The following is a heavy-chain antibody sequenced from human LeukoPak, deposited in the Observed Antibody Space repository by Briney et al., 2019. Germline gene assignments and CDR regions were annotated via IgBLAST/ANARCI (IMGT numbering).Heavy chain of an antibody. CDR3: AKDIACGGNSNYAFDI. CDR2: ISWNSGSI. CDR1: GFTFDDYA. Sequence: GGSLRLSCAASGFTFDDYAMHWVRQAPGKGLEWVSGISWNSGSIGYADSVKGRFTISRDNAKNSLYLQMNSLRAEHTALYYCAKDIACGGNSNYAFDIWGQGTMVTVSS. V-gene: IGHV3-9*01. D-gene: IGHD4-23*01. J-gene: IGHJ3*02.